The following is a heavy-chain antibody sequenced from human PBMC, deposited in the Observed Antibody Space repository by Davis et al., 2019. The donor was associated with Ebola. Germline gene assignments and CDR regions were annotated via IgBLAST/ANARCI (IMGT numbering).Heavy chain of an antibody. Sequence: KVSCKGSGYSFTSYWIGWVRQMPGKGLEWMGIIYPGDSYTNYSPSFQGHVTISADKSISTAYLQWSSLKASDTAMYYCARHLPVAWSSSSQDWFDPWGQGTLVTVSS. D-gene: IGHD6-6*01. J-gene: IGHJ5*02. V-gene: IGHV5-51*01. CDR3: ARHLPVAWSSSSQDWFDP. CDR1: GYSFTSYW. CDR2: IYPGDSYT.